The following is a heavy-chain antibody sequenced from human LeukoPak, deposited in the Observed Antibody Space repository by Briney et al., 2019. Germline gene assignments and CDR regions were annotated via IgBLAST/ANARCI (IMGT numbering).Heavy chain of an antibody. J-gene: IGHJ4*02. Sequence: GWSLRLSCAASGFTFSDYYMTWIRQAPGKGLEWVSYISTTGNIIYYADSVKGRFTISRDNAKNSLYLQMNSLRAEDTALYYCARDQSAATPFDYWGQGTLVTVSS. D-gene: IGHD2-15*01. CDR1: GFTFSDYY. CDR3: ARDQSAATPFDY. CDR2: ISTTGNII. V-gene: IGHV3-11*01.